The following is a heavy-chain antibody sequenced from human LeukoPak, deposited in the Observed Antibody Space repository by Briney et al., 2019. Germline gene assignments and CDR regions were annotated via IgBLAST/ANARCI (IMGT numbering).Heavy chain of an antibody. Sequence: ASVKVSCKASGNTFTMYSIHWVQQAPGQGLEWMGMINPSDGATTYAQRFQGRVTMTRDMSTTTVYMDLRSLRSEDTAVYYCARGGDNSPNPTDTFDYWGQGTLVTVSS. D-gene: IGHD4-23*01. CDR3: ARGGDNSPNPTDTFDY. CDR2: INPSDGAT. CDR1: GNTFTMYS. J-gene: IGHJ4*02. V-gene: IGHV1-46*01.